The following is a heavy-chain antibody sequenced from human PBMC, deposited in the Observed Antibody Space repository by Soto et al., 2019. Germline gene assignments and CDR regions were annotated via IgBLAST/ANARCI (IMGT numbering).Heavy chain of an antibody. J-gene: IGHJ4*02. CDR1: GYTFTSYA. CDR3: AREEVRGVITYPTDY. V-gene: IGHV1-3*01. Sequence: ASVKVSCKASGYTFTSYAMHWVRQAPGQRLEWMGWINAGNGNTKYSQKFQGRVTITRDTSASTAYMELSSLRSEDTAVYYCAREEVRGVITYPTDYWGQGTLVNVSS. CDR2: INAGNGNT. D-gene: IGHD3-10*01.